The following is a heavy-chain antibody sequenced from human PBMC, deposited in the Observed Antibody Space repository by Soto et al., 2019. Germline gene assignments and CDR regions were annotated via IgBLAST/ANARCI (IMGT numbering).Heavy chain of an antibody. CDR3: ARYSRGGYWFDP. J-gene: IGHJ5*02. D-gene: IGHD6-19*01. CDR2: IYYSETT. V-gene: IGHV4-30-4*01. CDR1: GVSVTNGDYY. Sequence: PSENLSLTCAVSGVSVTNGDYYWSWMRQSPEKGLEWIGNIYYSETTNYNPSLNSRLSISIDTSRNQFSLQLTSVTAADTAIYYCARYSRGGYWFDPWGLGSLVIVSS.